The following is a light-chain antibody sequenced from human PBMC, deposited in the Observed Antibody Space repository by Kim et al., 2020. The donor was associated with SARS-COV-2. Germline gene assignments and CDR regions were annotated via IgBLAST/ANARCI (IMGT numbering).Light chain of an antibody. V-gene: IGLV3-1*01. CDR1: KLGDKY. Sequence: SVSPGQTASITCSGDKLGDKYACWYQQKPGQSPVLVIYQDSKRPSGIPERFSGSNSGNTATLTISGTQAMDEADYYCQAWDSSNVIFGGVTQLAVL. CDR2: QDS. J-gene: IGLJ2*01. CDR3: QAWDSSNVI.